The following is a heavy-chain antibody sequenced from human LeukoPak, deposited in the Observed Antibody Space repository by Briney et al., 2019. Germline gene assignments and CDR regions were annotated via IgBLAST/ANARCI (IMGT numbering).Heavy chain of an antibody. CDR3: ARHRDTAIFYFDY. D-gene: IGHD5-18*01. CDR2: IYYSGST. V-gene: IGHV4-59*08. Sequence: MTSETLSLTCTVSGGSISSYYWSWIRQPPGKGLEWIGYIYYSGSTNYNPSLKSRVTISVDTSKNQFSLKLSSVTAADTAVYYCARHRDTAIFYFDYWGQGTLVTVSS. CDR1: GGSISSYY. J-gene: IGHJ4*02.